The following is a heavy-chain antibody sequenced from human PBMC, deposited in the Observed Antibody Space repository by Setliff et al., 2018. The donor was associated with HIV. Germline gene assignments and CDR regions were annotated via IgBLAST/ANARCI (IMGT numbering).Heavy chain of an antibody. Sequence: GGSLRLSCAVSGFSFSDYFMTWVRQAPGKGLEWVANIKKDGSDKFYVDSVKGRFAISRDNAKNSLNLEMNSLRAEDTAIYYCASSRPPDDSSGYLDHWGQGTLVTVSS. CDR3: ASSRPPDDSSGYLDH. D-gene: IGHD3-22*01. CDR2: IKKDGSDK. CDR1: GFSFSDYF. V-gene: IGHV3-7*03. J-gene: IGHJ4*01.